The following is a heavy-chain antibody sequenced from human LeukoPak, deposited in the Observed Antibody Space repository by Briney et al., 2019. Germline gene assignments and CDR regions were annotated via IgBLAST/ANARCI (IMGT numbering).Heavy chain of an antibody. V-gene: IGHV4-61*02. Sequence: SETLSLTCTVSGGSISSGSYYWSWIRQPAGKGLEWIGCIYTSGSTNYNPSLKSRVTISVDRSKNQMSLRLSSVTAADTAVYYCARCLGFLIGSSWYPDASDIWGQGTMVTVSS. CDR3: ARCLGFLIGSSWYPDASDI. CDR2: IYTSGST. CDR1: GGSISSGSYY. J-gene: IGHJ3*02. D-gene: IGHD6-13*01.